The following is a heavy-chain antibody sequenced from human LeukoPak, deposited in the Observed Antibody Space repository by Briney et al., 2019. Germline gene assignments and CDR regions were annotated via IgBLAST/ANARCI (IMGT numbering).Heavy chain of an antibody. D-gene: IGHD1-26*01. CDR2: ISGSSTYT. CDR3: ARVGSRGYYFDY. J-gene: IGHJ4*02. CDR1: GFTFSDYY. V-gene: IGHV3-11*06. Sequence: PGGSLRLSSASSGFTFSDYYMSWIRQAPGKGLEWVSHISGSSTYTNYADSVKGRFTISRDNANNSLYLQMNSLTAEDTAVFYCARVGSRGYYFDYWGQGTLVSVSS.